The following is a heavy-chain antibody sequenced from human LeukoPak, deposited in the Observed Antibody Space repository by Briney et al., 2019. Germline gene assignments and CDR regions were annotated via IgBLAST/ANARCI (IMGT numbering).Heavy chain of an antibody. V-gene: IGHV1-8*01. D-gene: IGHD6-13*01. CDR3: ARSRGSSSWFRVAYYDIGY. J-gene: IGHJ4*02. Sequence: GASVKVSCKASGYTFTSYDINWVRQAPGQGLEWIGWMNPNSGNTGYAQKFQGRVTMTRNTSISTAYMELSSLRPEDTAVYYCARSRGSSSWFRVAYYDIGYWGQGTLVTVSS. CDR2: MNPNSGNT. CDR1: GYTFTSYD.